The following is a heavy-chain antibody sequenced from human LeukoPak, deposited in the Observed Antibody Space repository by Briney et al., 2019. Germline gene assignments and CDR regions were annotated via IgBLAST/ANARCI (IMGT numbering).Heavy chain of an antibody. Sequence: ASVKVSCKASGGTFSSYAISWVRQAPGQGLEWMGWISAYNGNTNYAQKLQGRVTMTTDTSTSTAYMELRSLRSDDTAVYYCARAFLIIVGAPRFDPWGQGTLVTVSS. CDR1: GGTFSSYA. J-gene: IGHJ5*02. D-gene: IGHD1-26*01. V-gene: IGHV1-18*01. CDR2: ISAYNGNT. CDR3: ARAFLIIVGAPRFDP.